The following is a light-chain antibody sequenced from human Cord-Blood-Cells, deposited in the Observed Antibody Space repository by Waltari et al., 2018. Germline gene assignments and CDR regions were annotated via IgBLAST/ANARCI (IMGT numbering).Light chain of an antibody. CDR1: QSVSSSY. CDR3: QQYGSSPYT. J-gene: IGKJ2*01. CDR2: CAS. V-gene: IGKV3-20*01. Sequence: EIVLTQSPGTLSLSPGERATLSCRASQSVSSSYLAWYQQKPGQAPRLLIYCASSRATGIPDRFSGSASGTDFTLTISRLEPEDFAVYYCQQYGSSPYTFGQGTKLEIK.